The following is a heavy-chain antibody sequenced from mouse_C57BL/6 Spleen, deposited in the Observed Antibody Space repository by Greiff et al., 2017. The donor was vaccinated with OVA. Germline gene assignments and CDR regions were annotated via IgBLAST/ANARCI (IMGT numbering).Heavy chain of an antibody. CDR1: GFTFTDYY. D-gene: IGHD2-5*01. V-gene: IGHV7-3*01. CDR2: IRNKANGYTT. J-gene: IGHJ4*01. CDR3: ASSPYYSNYYAMDY. Sequence: EVMLVESGGGLVQPGGSLSLSCAASGFTFTDYYMSWVRQPPGKALEWLGFIRNKANGYTTEYSASVKGRFTISRDNSQSILYLQMNALRAEDSATHYCASSPYYSNYYAMDYWGQGTSVTVSS.